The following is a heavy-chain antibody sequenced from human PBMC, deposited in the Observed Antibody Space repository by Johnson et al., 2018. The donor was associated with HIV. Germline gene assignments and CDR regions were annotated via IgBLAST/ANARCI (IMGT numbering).Heavy chain of an antibody. CDR3: AKEQWPLSPDAFDI. D-gene: IGHD6-19*01. CDR1: GFTFSSYG. J-gene: IGHJ3*02. CDR2: IRYDGSNK. Sequence: VQLVESRGVLVKPGGSLRLSCAASGFTFSSYGMHWVRQAPGKGLEWVAFIRYDGSNKYYADSVKGRFTISRDNSKNTLYLQMNSLRAEDTAVYYCAKEQWPLSPDAFDIWGQGTMVTVSS. V-gene: IGHV3-30*02.